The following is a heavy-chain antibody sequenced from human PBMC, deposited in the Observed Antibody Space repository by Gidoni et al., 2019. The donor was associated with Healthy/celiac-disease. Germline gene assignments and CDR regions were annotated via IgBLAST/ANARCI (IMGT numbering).Heavy chain of an antibody. V-gene: IGHV4-39*01. CDR2: IHYSGST. CDR1: AGSISSSSYY. D-gene: IGHD5-18*01. CDR3: ARHPDEDTAMVNVDPFDY. Sequence: QLHLQASCPGLVTSSATLSPTCTFSAGSISSSSYYWGWIRQPPGKGLEWIGSIHYSGSTYYNPYLKSRVTISVDTSKNQFSLKLSSVTAADTAVYYCARHPDEDTAMVNVDPFDYWGQGTLVTVSS. J-gene: IGHJ4*02.